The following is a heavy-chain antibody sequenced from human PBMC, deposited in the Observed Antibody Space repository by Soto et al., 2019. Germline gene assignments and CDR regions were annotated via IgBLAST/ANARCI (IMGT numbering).Heavy chain of an antibody. D-gene: IGHD7-27*01. CDR1: GASISSGGHS. CDR2: FSHTRGT. V-gene: IGHV4-30-2*01. J-gene: IGHJ4*02. Sequence: SETLSLTCAVSGASISSGGHSWTWIRQPPGEGLEWIGYFSHTRGTYYNPSLKSRVIISVDGSKNHLSLKLRSVTAADTAVYYCARLNGDPDSWGQGTLVTVSS. CDR3: ARLNGDPDS.